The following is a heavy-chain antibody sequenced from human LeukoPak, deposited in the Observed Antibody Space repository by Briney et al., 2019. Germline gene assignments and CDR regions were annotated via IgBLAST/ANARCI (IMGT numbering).Heavy chain of an antibody. V-gene: IGHV3-7*02. Sequence: PGGSLRLPCAASGFSFSNYWMDWVRQAPGKGLEWVANIKQDGSEKKCLDSVKGRFTISRDNAQNSLYLQMNSLRVEDTAVYYCTRSLDEWGQGTLVTVSS. J-gene: IGHJ4*02. CDR2: IKQDGSEK. D-gene: IGHD3-16*01. CDR1: GFSFSNYW. CDR3: TRSLDE.